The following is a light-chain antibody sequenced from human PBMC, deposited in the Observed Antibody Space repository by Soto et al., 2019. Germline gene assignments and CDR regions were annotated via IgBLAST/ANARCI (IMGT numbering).Light chain of an antibody. J-gene: IGKJ1*01. Sequence: IQMNQSPPTLSASVGDRVTITCRASQSIRHYLAWYQQMPGKAPKLLIYGASTLQSGVPSRFSGSGSGTEFTLTISSLQPDDFGTYFCQHHNSYSQTFGQGTKV. CDR3: QHHNSYSQT. CDR1: QSIRHY. V-gene: IGKV1-5*01. CDR2: GAS.